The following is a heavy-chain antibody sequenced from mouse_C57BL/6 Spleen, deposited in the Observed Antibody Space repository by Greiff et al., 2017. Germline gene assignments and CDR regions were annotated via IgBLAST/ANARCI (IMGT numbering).Heavy chain of an antibody. CDR2: IDPSDSET. D-gene: IGHD2-3*01. J-gene: IGHJ2*01. CDR3: ARISDDVYYPAY. V-gene: IGHV1-52*01. CDR1: GYTFTSYW. Sequence: QVQLQQPGAELVRPGSSVKLSCKASGYTFTSYWMHWVKQRPIQGLEWIGNIDPSDSETHYNQKFKDKATLTVDKSSSTAYMQLSSLTSEDSAVYYCARISDDVYYPAYWGQGTTLTVSS.